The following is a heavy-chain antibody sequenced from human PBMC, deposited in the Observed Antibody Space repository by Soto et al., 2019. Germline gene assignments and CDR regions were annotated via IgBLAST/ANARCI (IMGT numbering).Heavy chain of an antibody. J-gene: IGHJ6*02. CDR2: IIPLFGTT. Sequence: QVQEVQSGVEVRRPGSSVKVSCKASGDTFKNCVISWVRQAPGQGLEWMGGIIPLFGTTDFAQRFQGRLTITTDESTTTAYMELSRLRSEDTATYYCAAELSFGKLSVVWGQGTTVIVSS. D-gene: IGHD3-10*01. V-gene: IGHV1-69*01. CDR1: GDTFKNCV. CDR3: AAELSFGKLSVV.